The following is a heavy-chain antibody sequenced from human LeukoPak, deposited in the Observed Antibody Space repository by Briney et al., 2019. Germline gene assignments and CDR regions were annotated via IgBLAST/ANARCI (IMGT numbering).Heavy chain of an antibody. J-gene: IGHJ4*02. CDR3: AGVRSYYDSSAYDY. CDR1: GYTFPSYV. CDR2: ISAYNGNT. Sequence: VASVKVSCKASGYTFPSYVISGVGQAPGQGLDGVDWISAYNGNTNYAQKLQGRVTMTTDTSTSTAYVELRSLRSDDTAVYYCAGVRSYYDSSAYDYWGQGTLVTVSS. V-gene: IGHV1-18*01. D-gene: IGHD3-22*01.